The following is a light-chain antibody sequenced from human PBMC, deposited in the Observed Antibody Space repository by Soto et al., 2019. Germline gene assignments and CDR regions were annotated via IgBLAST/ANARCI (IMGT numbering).Light chain of an antibody. CDR3: CSYAGRSTLV. Sequence: QSALTQPASLSGSPGQSITISCTGTSRDVGSYNLVSWYQQHPGKAPKLMIYEGSKRHSGVSNRFSGSKSGNTASLTISGLQADDDSEYYCCSYAGRSTLVFGTGTKVTVL. J-gene: IGLJ1*01. V-gene: IGLV2-23*01. CDR1: SRDVGSYNL. CDR2: EGS.